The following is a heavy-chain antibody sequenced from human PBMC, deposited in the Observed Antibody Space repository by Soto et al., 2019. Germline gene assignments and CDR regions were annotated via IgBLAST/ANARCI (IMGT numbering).Heavy chain of an antibody. D-gene: IGHD2-15*01. CDR3: ARGVGYCSGGSCYDWFDP. V-gene: IGHV1-2*04. CDR2: INPNSGGT. CDR1: GYTFTGYY. J-gene: IGHJ5*02. Sequence: ASVKVSSKASGYTFTGYYMHWVRQAPGQGLEWMGWINPNSGGTNYAQKFQGWVTMTRDTSISTAYMELSRLRSDDTAVYYCARGVGYCSGGSCYDWFDPWGQGTLVTVSS.